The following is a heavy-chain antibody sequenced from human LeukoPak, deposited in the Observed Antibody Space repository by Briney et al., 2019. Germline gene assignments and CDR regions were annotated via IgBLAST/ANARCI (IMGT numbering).Heavy chain of an antibody. D-gene: IGHD3-22*01. CDR1: GGSISSSSYY. CDR2: IYHSGST. CDR3: ARVLYYGSSGYFQYYFDY. Sequence: PSETLSLTCTVSGGSISSSSYYWGWIRQPPGKGLEWIGEIYHSGSTNYNPSLKSRVTISVDTSKNQFSLKLSSVTAADTAVYYCARVLYYGSSGYFQYYFDYWGRGTLVTVSS. V-gene: IGHV4-39*07. J-gene: IGHJ4*02.